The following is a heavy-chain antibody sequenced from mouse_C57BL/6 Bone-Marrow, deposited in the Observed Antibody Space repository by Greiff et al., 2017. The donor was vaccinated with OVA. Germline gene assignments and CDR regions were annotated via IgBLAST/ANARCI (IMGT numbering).Heavy chain of an antibody. Sequence: QVQLQQPGAELVMPGASVKLSCKASGYTFTSYWMHWVKQRPGQGLEWIGEIDPSDSYTNYNQKFKGKSTLTVDKSSSTAYMQLSSLTSEDSAVYYCARGAYGFDYWGQGTTLTVSS. J-gene: IGHJ2*01. V-gene: IGHV1-69*01. CDR2: IDPSDSYT. CDR1: GYTFTSYW. D-gene: IGHD2-10*02. CDR3: ARGAYGFDY.